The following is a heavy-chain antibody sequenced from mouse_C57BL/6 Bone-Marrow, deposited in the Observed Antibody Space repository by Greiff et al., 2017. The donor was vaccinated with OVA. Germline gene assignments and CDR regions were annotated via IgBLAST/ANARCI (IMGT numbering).Heavy chain of an antibody. V-gene: IGHV1-69*01. CDR2: IDPSDSYT. Sequence: QVQLQQPGAELVMPGASVKLSCKASGYTFTSYWMHWVKQRPGQGLEWIGEIDPSDSYTNYNQKFKGKSTLTVDKSSSTAYMQLSSLTSEDSAVYYCAREGGFYYGGSYPAWFAYWGQGTLVTVSA. CDR1: GYTFTSYW. D-gene: IGHD1-1*01. CDR3: AREGGFYYGGSYPAWFAY. J-gene: IGHJ3*01.